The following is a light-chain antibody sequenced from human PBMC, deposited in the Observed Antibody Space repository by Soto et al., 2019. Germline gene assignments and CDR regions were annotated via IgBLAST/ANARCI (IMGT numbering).Light chain of an antibody. CDR1: QSVSSSY. V-gene: IGKV3-20*01. J-gene: IGKJ5*01. CDR2: GAS. Sequence: EIVLTQSPGTLSLSPGERATLSCRASQSVSSSYLAWYQQKPGQAHRLLIYGASSRATGIPDRFSGSGSGTDFTLTISRLEPEDFAVYYCQQYGSSPRITFGQGTRLE. CDR3: QQYGSSPRIT.